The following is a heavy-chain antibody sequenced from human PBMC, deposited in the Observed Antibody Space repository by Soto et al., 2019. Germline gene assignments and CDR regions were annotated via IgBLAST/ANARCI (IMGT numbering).Heavy chain of an antibody. J-gene: IGHJ4*02. V-gene: IGHV4-61*01. CDR1: GDSVSNDNYY. CDR3: ARSQRGRTAFTFDY. CDR2: IYYSGTT. D-gene: IGHD3-16*01. Sequence: TLSLTCAVSGDSVSNDNYYWSWIRQPPGKGLEWIGYIYYSGTTNYNSYLKSRLSLSVDMSKNQFSLKLASVTAADTAVYFCARSQRGRTAFTFDYWGQGALVTVSS.